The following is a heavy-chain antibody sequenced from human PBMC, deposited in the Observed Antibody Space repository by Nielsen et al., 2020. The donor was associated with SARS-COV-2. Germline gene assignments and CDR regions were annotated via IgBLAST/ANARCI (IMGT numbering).Heavy chain of an antibody. CDR2: INTNTGNP. CDR3: ARVHGDFLYNWFDP. V-gene: IGHV7-4-1*02. D-gene: IGHD4-17*01. CDR1: GYTFTIYA. Sequence: ASVNASCKASGYTFTIYAMNWVRQTPGQGLEWMGWINTNTGNPTYAQGLTGRFVFSLDTSVSTAYLQISSLKAEDTAVYYCARVHGDFLYNWFDPWGQGTLVTVSS. J-gene: IGHJ5*02.